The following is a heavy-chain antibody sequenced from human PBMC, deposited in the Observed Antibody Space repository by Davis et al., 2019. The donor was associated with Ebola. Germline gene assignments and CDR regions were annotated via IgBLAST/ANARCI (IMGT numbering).Heavy chain of an antibody. CDR3: ARDLGYGDQEDV. V-gene: IGHV3-21*01. CDR2: ISSSSSYI. Sequence: GESLKISCAASGFTFSSYAMTWVRQAPGKGLEWVSSISSSSSYIYYADSVKGRFTISRDNAKNSLYLQMNSLRAEDTAVYYCARDLGYGDQEDVWGQGTTVTVSS. CDR1: GFTFSSYA. J-gene: IGHJ6*02. D-gene: IGHD4-17*01.